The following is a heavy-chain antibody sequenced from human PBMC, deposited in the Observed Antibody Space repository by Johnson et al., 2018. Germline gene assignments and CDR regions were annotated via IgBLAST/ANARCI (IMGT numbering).Heavy chain of an antibody. D-gene: IGHD4-11*01. CDR3: ARAGHTVTSYYYYGMDV. V-gene: IGHV1-69*01. CDR1: GGTFSSYA. J-gene: IGHJ6*02. Sequence: VQLLESGAEVKKPGSSXKVSCKASGGTFSSYAISWVRQAPGQGLEWMGGIIPIFGTANYEQKFQGRVPITADESTSTAYMELSSLRRVDTAVYSVARAGHTVTSYYYYGMDVWGQGTTFTVSS. CDR2: IIPIFGTA.